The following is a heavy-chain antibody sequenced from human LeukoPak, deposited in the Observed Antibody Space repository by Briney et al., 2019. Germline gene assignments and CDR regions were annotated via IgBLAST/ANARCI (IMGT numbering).Heavy chain of an antibody. V-gene: IGHV4-34*01. D-gene: IGHD6-25*01. J-gene: IGHJ5*02. CDR3: ARKDDIGAINWFDP. Sequence: SSETLSLTCAVYGGSFSGYYWSWIRQPPGKGPEWIGEINHSGSTNYNPSLKSRITISQDTSKNQFSLRLTSVTAADTAVYYCARKDDIGAINWFDPWGQGTLVTVSS. CDR2: INHSGST. CDR1: GGSFSGYY.